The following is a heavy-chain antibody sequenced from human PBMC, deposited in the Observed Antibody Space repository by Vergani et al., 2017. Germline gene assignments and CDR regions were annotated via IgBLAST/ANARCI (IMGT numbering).Heavy chain of an antibody. J-gene: IGHJ4*01. D-gene: IGHD2-15*01. V-gene: IGHV3-66*02. Sequence: EVQLVESGGGLVQPGRSLRLFCAASGFRVTTYYMSWVRQAPGKGLEWASVIKSDGRTSYAESVRGRFTISRDTSRNAVYLQMNILRVEDTGVYYCTRSECSGTTCYGHYFDLWGHGILVTVSS. CDR1: GFRVTTYY. CDR2: IKSDGRT. CDR3: TRSECSGTTCYGHYFDL.